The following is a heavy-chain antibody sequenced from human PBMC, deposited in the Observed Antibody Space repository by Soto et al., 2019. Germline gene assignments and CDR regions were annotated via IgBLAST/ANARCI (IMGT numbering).Heavy chain of an antibody. CDR3: AKALRFTFTTGYYLDV. V-gene: IGHV3-23*01. CDR2: LSGSGST. D-gene: IGHD3-16*01. Sequence: EVQLLESGGGLVQPGGSLRLSCAASGFTVSSYAMRWVRQAPGKGLEWVSVLSGSGSTYSADSVKGRFTISRDSSKHTVYLQMTSLIAEDTAVYYCAKALRFTFTTGYYLDVWGRGTTVTVSS. J-gene: IGHJ6*03. CDR1: GFTVSSYA.